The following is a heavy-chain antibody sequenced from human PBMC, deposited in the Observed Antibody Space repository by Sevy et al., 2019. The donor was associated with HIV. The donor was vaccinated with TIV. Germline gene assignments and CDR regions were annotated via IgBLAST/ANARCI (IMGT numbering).Heavy chain of an antibody. CDR2: ISPHNGDT. Sequence: ASVKVSCKVSGYTFSTYRITWVRQAPGQGLEWMGWISPHNGDTNYAQKVQGRVTMITDTSTSTAYMELRSLRSDDTAVYYCARAYCSGGRCYSLAYSGQGTLVTVSS. CDR3: ARAYCSGGRCYSLAY. J-gene: IGHJ4*02. CDR1: GYTFSTYR. D-gene: IGHD2-15*01. V-gene: IGHV1-18*01.